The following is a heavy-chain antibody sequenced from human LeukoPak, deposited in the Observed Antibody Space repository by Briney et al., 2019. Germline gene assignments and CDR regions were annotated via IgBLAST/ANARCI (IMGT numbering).Heavy chain of an antibody. J-gene: IGHJ6*02. D-gene: IGHD2-2*01. CDR3: AKGLCSTSCYSVPDHV. CDR2: ISGNGGST. CDR1: GFTFSSYA. Sequence: GGSLRLSCAASGFTFSSYAMGWVRQAPGKGLEWVSAISGNGGSTFYADSVKGRFTISRDNSKNTLYLQMNSLRAEDTAVYYCAKGLCSTSCYSVPDHVWGQGTTVTVSS. V-gene: IGHV3-23*01.